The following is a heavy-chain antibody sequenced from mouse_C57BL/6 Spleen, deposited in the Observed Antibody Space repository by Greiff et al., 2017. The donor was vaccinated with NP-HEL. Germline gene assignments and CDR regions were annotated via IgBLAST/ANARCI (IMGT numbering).Heavy chain of an antibody. CDR1: GFTFSNYW. J-gene: IGHJ1*03. V-gene: IGHV6-3*01. Sequence: EVKVVESGGGLVQPGGSMKLSCVASGFTFSNYWMNWVRQSPEKGLEWVAQIRLKSDNYATHYAESVKGRFTISRDDSKSSVYLQMNNLRAEDTGIDCCTGAGGGYFEVWGTGTTVTVSS. CDR3: TGAGGGYFEV. CDR2: IRLKSDNYAT.